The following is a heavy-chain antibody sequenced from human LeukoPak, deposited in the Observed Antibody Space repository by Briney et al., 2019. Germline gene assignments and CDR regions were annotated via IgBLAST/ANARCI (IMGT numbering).Heavy chain of an antibody. D-gene: IGHD5/OR15-5a*01. V-gene: IGHV3-30*18. Sequence: GGSLRLSCTTSGITFSNYGMHWARQAPGKGLEWVAVISDDGGNLHYANSVKGGFTISRDNSNNTLILHMNSLRAEDTAVYYCGKGPGYSVYDNLPHHWGQGTLVIVSS. CDR3: GKGPGYSVYDNLPHH. CDR2: ISDDGGNL. CDR1: GITFSNYG. J-gene: IGHJ5*02.